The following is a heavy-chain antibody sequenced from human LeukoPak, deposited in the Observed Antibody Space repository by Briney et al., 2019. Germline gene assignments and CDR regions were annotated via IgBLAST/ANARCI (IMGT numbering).Heavy chain of an antibody. CDR1: RYGLSTSGLC. D-gene: IGHD2-15*01. CDR2: IDWDDDK. J-gene: IGHJ4*02. Sequence: GSGPMLVNPKQAFTLTGSFSRYGLSTSGLCVSWIRQAPGKALEWLARIDWDDDKYYSTSLKTRLTISKDTSKNQDILTITNNVPVDSLTYDCAENGYCSGVSLTLDYWGQGTLVTVSS. V-gene: IGHV2-70*11. CDR3: AENGYCSGVSLTLDY.